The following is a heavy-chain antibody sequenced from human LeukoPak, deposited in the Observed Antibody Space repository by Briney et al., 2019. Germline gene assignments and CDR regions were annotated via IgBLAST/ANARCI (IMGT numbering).Heavy chain of an antibody. V-gene: IGHV3-23*01. D-gene: IGHD2-15*01. Sequence: GGSLRLSCAASGFTFSSYAMSWVRRAPGKGLEWVSAISGSGGSTYYADSVKGRFTISRDNSKNTLYLQMNSLRAEDTAVYYCAKDPVYCSGGSCYWYNWFDPWGQGTLVTVSS. CDR3: AKDPVYCSGGSCYWYNWFDP. J-gene: IGHJ5*02. CDR2: ISGSGGST. CDR1: GFTFSSYA.